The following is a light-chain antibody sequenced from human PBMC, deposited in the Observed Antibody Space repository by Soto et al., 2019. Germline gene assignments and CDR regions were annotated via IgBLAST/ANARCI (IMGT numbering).Light chain of an antibody. CDR1: SSDVGGYNY. V-gene: IGLV2-14*01. J-gene: IGLJ1*01. CDR2: EVS. Sequence: QSVLTQPASVSGSPGHSITISCTGTSSDVGGYNYVSWYQQHPGKAPKLMIYEVSNRPSGVSNRFSGSKSGNTASLTISGLQAEDEADYYCSSYTSSSTLGYVFGTGTKLTVL. CDR3: SSYTSSSTLGYV.